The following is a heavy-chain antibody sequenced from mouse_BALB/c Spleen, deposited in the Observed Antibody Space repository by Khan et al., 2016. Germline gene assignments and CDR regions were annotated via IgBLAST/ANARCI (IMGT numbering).Heavy chain of an antibody. J-gene: IGHJ1*01. Sequence: QVQLKQSGPGLVQPSQSLSITCTVSGFSLTVYGVHWVRQSPGKGLEWLGLIWSGGNTDYYPAFISRLSINKDNSKGQVFIKMNSLQANDTAIYYCARSGADWCFDVWDAGTTVTVAS. CDR2: IWSGGNT. CDR1: GFSLTVYG. V-gene: IGHV2-2*02. CDR3: ARSGADWCFDV.